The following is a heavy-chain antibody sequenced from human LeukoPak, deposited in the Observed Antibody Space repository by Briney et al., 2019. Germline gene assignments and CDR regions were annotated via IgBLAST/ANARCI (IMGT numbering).Heavy chain of an antibody. D-gene: IGHD3-10*01. J-gene: IGHJ5*02. CDR2: ISSSGSTI. CDR3: ARKLWLGEFPLGP. Sequence: GGSLRLSCAASGFTFSSYEMNWVRQAPGKGLEWVSYISSSGSTIYYADSVKGRFTISRDNAKNSLYLQMNSLRAEDTAVYYCARKLWLGEFPLGPWGQGTLVTVSS. CDR1: GFTFSSYE. V-gene: IGHV3-48*03.